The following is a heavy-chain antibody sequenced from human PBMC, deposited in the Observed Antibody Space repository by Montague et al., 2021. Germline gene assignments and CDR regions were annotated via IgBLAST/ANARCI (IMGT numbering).Heavy chain of an antibody. Sequence: SLRLSCAASGFTFSSYDMHWVRQATGNGLEWVSAIGTAGDTFYPGSVKGRFTISRENAENSLYLQMNSLRAGDTAVYYCASTGAATAWRAYKIWGLGTMVTVSS. CDR1: GFTFSSYD. J-gene: IGHJ3*02. CDR3: ASTGAATAWRAYKI. V-gene: IGHV3-13*04. D-gene: IGHD3-16*01. CDR2: IGTAGDT.